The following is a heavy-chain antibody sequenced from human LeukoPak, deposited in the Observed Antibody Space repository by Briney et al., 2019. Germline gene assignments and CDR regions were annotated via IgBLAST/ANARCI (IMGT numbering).Heavy chain of an antibody. CDR2: ISGSGGST. CDR1: GFTFSSYA. CDR3: AKDDSRSWNYYYFGMDV. V-gene: IGHV3-23*01. J-gene: IGHJ6*02. D-gene: IGHD6-13*01. Sequence: GSLRLSCAASGFTFSSYAMSWVRQAPGKGLEWVSAISGSGGSTYYADSVKGRFTISRDNSKNTLYLQMNSLRAEDTAVYYCAKDDSRSWNYYYFGMDVWGQGTTVTVYS.